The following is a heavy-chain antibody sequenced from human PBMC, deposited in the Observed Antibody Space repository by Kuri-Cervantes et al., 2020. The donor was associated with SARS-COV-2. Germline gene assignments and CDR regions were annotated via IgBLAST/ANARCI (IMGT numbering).Heavy chain of an antibody. V-gene: IGHV4-34*01. Sequence: GSLRLSCAVYGGSFSGYYWSWIRQPPGKGLEWIGEINHSGSTNYNPSLKSRVTISVDTSKNQFSLKLSSVTAADTAVYYCARGVGAAVAGTLITIYYYYGMEVWGQGTTVTVSS. CDR1: GGSFSGYY. CDR3: ARGVGAAVAGTLITIYYYYGMEV. CDR2: INHSGST. D-gene: IGHD6-19*01. J-gene: IGHJ6*02.